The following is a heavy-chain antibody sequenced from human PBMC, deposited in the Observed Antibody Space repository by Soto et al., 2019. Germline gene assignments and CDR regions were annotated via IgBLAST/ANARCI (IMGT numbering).Heavy chain of an antibody. CDR2: IIPIFGKA. CDR1: GGTFSSYA. D-gene: IGHD4-17*01. J-gene: IGHJ6*02. CDR3: ARPTVTQTQYYYYYGMDV. Sequence: QVQLVQSGAEVKKPGSSVKVSCKASGGTFSSYAISWVRQAPGQGLEWMGGIIPIFGKANYAQKFQGSVTITADESTSTAYMELSSLRSEDTAVYYCARPTVTQTQYYYYYGMDVWGQGTTVTVSS. V-gene: IGHV1-69*01.